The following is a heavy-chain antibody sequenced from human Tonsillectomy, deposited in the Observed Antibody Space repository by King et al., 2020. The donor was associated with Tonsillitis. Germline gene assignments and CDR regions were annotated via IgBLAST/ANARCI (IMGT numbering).Heavy chain of an antibody. CDR3: AGKSWSDVGVDY. Sequence: LQLQESGPGLVKPSETLSLTCTVSGGSISSSSYCWGWIRQPPGKGLEWIGSIYYSGSSYYNSSLKSRVTISVDTSKNQFSLKLSSVTAADTAVYYCAGKSWSDVGVDYWGQGPLGTVSS. V-gene: IGHV4-39*01. CDR1: GGSISSSSYC. CDR2: IYYSGSS. D-gene: IGHD6-13*01. J-gene: IGHJ4*01.